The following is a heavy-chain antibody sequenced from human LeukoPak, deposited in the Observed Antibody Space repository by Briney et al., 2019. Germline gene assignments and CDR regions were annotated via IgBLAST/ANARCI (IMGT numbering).Heavy chain of an antibody. D-gene: IGHD3-22*01. Sequence: SETLSLTCAVYGGSFSGYYWSWIRQPPGKGLEWIGEINRSGSANYNPSLKSRVTISVDTSKNQFSLKLSSVTAADTAVYYCARGLSYYYDSSGYSYFDYWGQGTLVTVSS. CDR1: GGSFSGYY. CDR3: ARGLSYYYDSSGYSYFDY. CDR2: INRSGSA. J-gene: IGHJ4*02. V-gene: IGHV4-34*01.